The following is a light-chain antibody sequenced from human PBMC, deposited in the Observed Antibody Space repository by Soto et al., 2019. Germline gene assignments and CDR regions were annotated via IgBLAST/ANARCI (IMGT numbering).Light chain of an antibody. Sequence: QSALTQPSSASGSPGQSVTISCTGTSSDVGGYNFVSWYQQHPGKAPKLMIYEVSERPSGVPDRFSGSKSGNTASLTDSGLQAEDEADYYCSSYAGSNIVVFGGGTKLTVL. V-gene: IGLV2-8*01. CDR1: SSDVGGYNF. J-gene: IGLJ2*01. CDR2: EVS. CDR3: SSYAGSNIVV.